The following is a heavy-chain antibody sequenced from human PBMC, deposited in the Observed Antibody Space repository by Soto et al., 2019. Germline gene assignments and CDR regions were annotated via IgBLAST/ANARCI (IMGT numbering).Heavy chain of an antibody. CDR3: ARHKACSSTSCYAGADYYYGMDV. CDR1: GFTFSSYA. D-gene: IGHD2-2*01. V-gene: IGHV3-23*01. J-gene: IGHJ6*02. CDR2: ISGSGGST. Sequence: GGSLRLSCAASGFTFSSYAMSWVRQAPGKGLEWVSAISGSGGSTYYADSVKGRFTISRDNSKNTLYLQMNSLRAEDTAVYYCARHKACSSTSCYAGADYYYGMDVWGQGTTVTVSS.